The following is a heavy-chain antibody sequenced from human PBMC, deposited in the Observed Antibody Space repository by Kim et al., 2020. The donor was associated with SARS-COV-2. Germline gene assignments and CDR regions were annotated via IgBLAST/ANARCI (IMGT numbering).Heavy chain of an antibody. CDR2: T. J-gene: IGHJ4*02. CDR3: ARVPYSSGSDY. D-gene: IGHD6-19*01. Sequence: TSYAQKFQGRVTMTRDTSTSTVYMELSSLRSEDTAVYYCARVPYSSGSDYWGQGTLVTVSS. V-gene: IGHV1-46*01.